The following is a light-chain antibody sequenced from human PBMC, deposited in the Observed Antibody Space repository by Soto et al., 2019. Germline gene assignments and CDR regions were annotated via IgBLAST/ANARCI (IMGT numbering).Light chain of an antibody. CDR3: GSYTSSSTWV. CDR2: EVY. J-gene: IGLJ3*02. CDR1: SSDVGGFNY. Sequence: QSALTQPASVSGSPGQSITISCTGTSSDVGGFNYVSWYRHPPGKAPKLIIYEVYYRPKGVSNRFSGSKSGNTASLTISGLQAEDGADYHCGSYTSSSTWVFGGGTKVTVL. V-gene: IGLV2-14*01.